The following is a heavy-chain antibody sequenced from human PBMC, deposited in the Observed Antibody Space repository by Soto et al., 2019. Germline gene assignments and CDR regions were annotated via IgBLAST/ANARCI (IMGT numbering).Heavy chain of an antibody. J-gene: IGHJ3*02. CDR3: ARHLLLYYYDSSGYYPRDAFDI. CDR1: GGSISSYY. D-gene: IGHD3-22*01. CDR2: IYYSGST. V-gene: IGHV4-59*08. Sequence: SETLSLTCTVSGGSISSYYWSWIRQPPGKGLEWIGYIYYSGSTNYNPSLKSRVTISVDTSKNQFSLKLSSVTAADTAVYYCARHLLLYYYDSSGYYPRDAFDIWGQGTMVTVSS.